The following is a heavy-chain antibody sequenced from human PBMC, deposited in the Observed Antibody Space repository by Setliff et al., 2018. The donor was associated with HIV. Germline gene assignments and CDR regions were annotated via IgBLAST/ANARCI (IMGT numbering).Heavy chain of an antibody. CDR1: GDSIGSSDYY. CDR2: IYTSGST. D-gene: IGHD3-3*01. V-gene: IGHV4-61*05. Sequence: SETLSLTCTVSGDSIGSSDYYRAWIRQPPGKGLEWIGHIYTSGSTNYNPSLKSRVTMSVGTSKNQFSLKLSSVTAADTAVYYCARCYYNFWSGYPLDYMDVWGKGTTVTVSS. J-gene: IGHJ6*03. CDR3: ARCYYNFWSGYPLDYMDV.